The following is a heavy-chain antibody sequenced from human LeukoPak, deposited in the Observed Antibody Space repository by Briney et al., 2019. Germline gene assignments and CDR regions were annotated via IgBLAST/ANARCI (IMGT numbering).Heavy chain of an antibody. CDR3: ARGGDIVVVPADPDLYWFDP. D-gene: IGHD2-2*01. Sequence: PGGSLRLSCAASGFTFSSYAISWVRQAPGQGLEWMGGIIPIFGTANYAQKFQGRVTITTDESTSTAYMELSSLRSEDTAVYYCARGGDIVVVPADPDLYWFDPWGQGTLVTVSS. V-gene: IGHV1-69*05. J-gene: IGHJ5*02. CDR1: GFTFSSYA. CDR2: IIPIFGTA.